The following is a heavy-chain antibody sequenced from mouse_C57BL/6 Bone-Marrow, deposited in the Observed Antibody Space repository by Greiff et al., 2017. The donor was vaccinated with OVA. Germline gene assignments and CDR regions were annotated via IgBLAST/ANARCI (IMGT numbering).Heavy chain of an antibody. CDR2: IYPRDGST. CDR3: AFAKGAWFAY. Sequence: QVQLKESGPELVKPGASVKLSCKASGYTFTSYDINWVKQRPGPGLEWIGWIYPRDGSTKYNEKFKGKATLTVDTSSSTAYMELHSLTSEDSAVYFCAFAKGAWFAYWGQGTLVTVSA. V-gene: IGHV1-85*01. CDR1: GYTFTSYD. J-gene: IGHJ3*01. D-gene: IGHD6-1*01.